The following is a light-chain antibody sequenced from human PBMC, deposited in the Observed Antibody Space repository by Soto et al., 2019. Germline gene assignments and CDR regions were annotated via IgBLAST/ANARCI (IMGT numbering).Light chain of an antibody. CDR3: RSYTSFSTVG. V-gene: IGLV2-14*01. Sequence: QSALTQPASVSGSPGQSITISCTGTSSDVGGYNYVSWYQQHPGNAPKLMIYEVSYRPSGVSNRFSGSKSGNTASLTISGLQGEDEADYYCRSYTSFSTVGFGGGTKLTVL. CDR1: SSDVGGYNY. J-gene: IGLJ2*01. CDR2: EVS.